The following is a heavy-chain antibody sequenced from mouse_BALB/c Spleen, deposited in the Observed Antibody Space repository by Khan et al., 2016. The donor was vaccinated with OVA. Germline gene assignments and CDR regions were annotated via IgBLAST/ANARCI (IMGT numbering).Heavy chain of an antibody. CDR2: ISYSGST. Sequence: EVQLQESGPGLVKPSQSLSLTCTVTGYSITSDYAWNWIRQFPGNKLEWMGYISYSGSTSYTPSLKSRISITRDTSKNQLFLQLTSVTTEDTATYDCTGGRAYWGQGTLVTVSA. CDR1: GYSITSDYA. J-gene: IGHJ3*01. D-gene: IGHD3-3*01. CDR3: TGGRAY. V-gene: IGHV3-2*02.